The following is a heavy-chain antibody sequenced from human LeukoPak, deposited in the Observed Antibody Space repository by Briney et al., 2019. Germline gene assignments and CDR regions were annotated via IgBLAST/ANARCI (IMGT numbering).Heavy chain of an antibody. V-gene: IGHV4-38-2*02. D-gene: IGHD3-22*01. CDR1: GYSLSSGYY. CDR3: ARDQYYYDSSGYSTTAYYYMDV. J-gene: IGHJ6*03. CDR2: IYHSGGT. Sequence: PSETLSLTCTVSGYSLSSGYYWGWIRQPPGKGLEWIGSIYHSGGTYHNPSLKSRVTISVDTSKNHFSLRLSSVTAADTAVYYCARDQYYYDSSGYSTTAYYYMDVWGKGTTVTISS.